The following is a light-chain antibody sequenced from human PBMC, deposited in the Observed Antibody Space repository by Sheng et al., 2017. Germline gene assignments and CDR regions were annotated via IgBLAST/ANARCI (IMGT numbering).Light chain of an antibody. CDR1: QTVSSNY. J-gene: IGKJ2*01. V-gene: IGKV3D-20*02. CDR2: GAS. CDR3: QQRSNWPQT. Sequence: EIVLTQSPGTLSLSPGEGATLSCRASQTVSSNYLTWYQQKPGQAPRLLIYGASSRATGIPDRFSGSGSGTDFTLTIDYLEAEDSAVYYCQQRSNWPQTFGQGTKVEIK.